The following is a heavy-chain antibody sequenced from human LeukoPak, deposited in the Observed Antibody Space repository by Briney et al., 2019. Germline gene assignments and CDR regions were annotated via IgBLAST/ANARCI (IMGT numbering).Heavy chain of an antibody. CDR3: AREYLLSPLFSGYYTSAFDI. Sequence: PGGSLRLSCAASGFTFSSYSMNWVRQAPGKGLEWVSYISSSSSTIYYADSVKGRFTISRDNAKNSLYLQMNSLRAEDTAVYYCAREYLLSPLFSGYYTSAFDIWGQGTMVTVSS. CDR2: ISSSSSTI. J-gene: IGHJ3*02. CDR1: GFTFSSYS. V-gene: IGHV3-48*01. D-gene: IGHD3-3*01.